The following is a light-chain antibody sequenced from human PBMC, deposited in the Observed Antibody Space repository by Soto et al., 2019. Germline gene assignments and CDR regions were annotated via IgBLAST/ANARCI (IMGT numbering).Light chain of an antibody. Sequence: DIVMTQSPLSLPVTPGEPASISCRSSQSLLHSNGYNYLDWYVQKPGQSPQLLISLASNRASGXXXXXXXXXXXXXXXXXIXRVEAEDVGVYYCMQPQQTPPTFGGGTKVEIK. CDR3: MQPQQTPPT. CDR1: QSLLHSNGYNY. CDR2: LAS. V-gene: IGKV2-28*01. J-gene: IGKJ4*01.